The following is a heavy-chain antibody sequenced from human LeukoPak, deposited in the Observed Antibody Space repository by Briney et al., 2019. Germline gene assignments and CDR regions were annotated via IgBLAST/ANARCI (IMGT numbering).Heavy chain of an antibody. D-gene: IGHD2-21*02. CDR3: AKSVRRPYHVTSYGMDV. J-gene: IGHJ6*02. CDR1: GFTFSSYA. Sequence: PGGSLRLSCAASGFTFSSYAMHWVRQAPGKGLEWVAVISYDGSNKYYADSVKGRFTISRDNSKNTLYLQMNSLRAEDTAVYYCAKSVRRPYHVTSYGMDVWGQGTTVTVSS. CDR2: ISYDGSNK. V-gene: IGHV3-30-3*02.